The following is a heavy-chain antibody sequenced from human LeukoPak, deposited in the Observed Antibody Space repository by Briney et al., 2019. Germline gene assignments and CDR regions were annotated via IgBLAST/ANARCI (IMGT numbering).Heavy chain of an antibody. CDR2: IIPILGIA. CDR1: GGTFSSYA. V-gene: IGHV1-69*04. Sequence: SVKVSCKASGGTFSSYAISWVRQAPGQGLEWMGRIIPILGIANYAQKFQGRVTITADKSTSTAYMELSSLRSEDTAVYYCARDMGDTAMATDYYYYGMDVWGQGTMVTVSS. J-gene: IGHJ6*02. D-gene: IGHD5-18*01. CDR3: ARDMGDTAMATDYYYYGMDV.